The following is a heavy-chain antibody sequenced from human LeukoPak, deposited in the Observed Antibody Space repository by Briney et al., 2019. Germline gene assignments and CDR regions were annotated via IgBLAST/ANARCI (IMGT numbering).Heavy chain of an antibody. D-gene: IGHD2-2*01. CDR1: GFTFSSYS. V-gene: IGHV3-21*04. CDR2: INSSSSYI. CDR3: AKDICPLGSSTSCYAFGY. Sequence: GGSLRLSCAASGFTFSSYSMNWVRQAPGKGLEWVSFINSSSSYIFYADSVKGRFTISRDNAKNSLYLQMNSLRAEDTALYYCAKDICPLGSSTSCYAFGYWGQGTLVTVSS. J-gene: IGHJ4*02.